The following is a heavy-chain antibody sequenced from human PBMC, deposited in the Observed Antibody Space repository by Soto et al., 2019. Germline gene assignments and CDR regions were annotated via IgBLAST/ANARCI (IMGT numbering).Heavy chain of an antibody. D-gene: IGHD1-1*01. CDR1: GYTFTSYD. V-gene: IGHV1-8*01. CDR3: ARNNYRYAYDM. Sequence: GASVKLSCKASGYTFTSYDIQCARQATGQGLEWMGSMNPNSGNTVYAQKFQGRVTMTRDTSITTAYMELSSLRSEDTAVYYCARNNYRYAYDMWGQGTLVTVSS. CDR2: MNPNSGNT. J-gene: IGHJ3*02.